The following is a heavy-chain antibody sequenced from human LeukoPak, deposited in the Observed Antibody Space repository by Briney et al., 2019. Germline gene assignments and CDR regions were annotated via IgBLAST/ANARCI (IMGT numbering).Heavy chain of an antibody. V-gene: IGHV3-23*01. CDR2: ITSSGGST. J-gene: IGHJ4*02. CDR1: GFTFSSPI. CDR3: AKDADAVLAPDY. D-gene: IGHD2/OR15-2a*01. Sequence: PGGSLRLSCAASGFTFSSPIMNWVRQAPGKGLEWVSTITSSGGSTYYADSVKGRFTISRDNSKNTLFLQMNSLRAEDTAVYYCAKDADAVLAPDYWGQGTLVTVSS.